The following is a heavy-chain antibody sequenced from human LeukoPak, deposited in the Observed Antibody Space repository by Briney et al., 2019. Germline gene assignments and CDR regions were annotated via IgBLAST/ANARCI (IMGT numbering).Heavy chain of an antibody. V-gene: IGHV4-34*01. CDR1: GGSFSGYY. Sequence: SETLSLTCAVYGGSFSGYYWSWIRQPPGKGLEWIGSIYKDGRSQYNPSLKSRVTISVDTSKNQFSLKLSSMTAADTAVYYCARHDGSGRRIALDYWGQGTLVTVSS. CDR2: IYKDGRS. CDR3: ARHDGSGRRIALDY. D-gene: IGHD6-19*01. J-gene: IGHJ4*02.